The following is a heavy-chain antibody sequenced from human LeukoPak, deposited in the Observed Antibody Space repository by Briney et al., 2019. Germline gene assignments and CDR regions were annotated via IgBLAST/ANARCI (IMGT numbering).Heavy chain of an antibody. CDR3: ARGRSMVRGPFPY. CDR1: GGSFSGYY. CDR2: INHSGST. V-gene: IGHV4-34*01. J-gene: IGHJ4*02. Sequence: SETLSLTCAVYGGSFSGYYWSWIRQPPGKGLEWIGEINHSGSTNYNPSLKSRVTISVDTSKNQFSLKLSSVTAADTAVYYCARGRSMVRGPFPYWGQGTLVTVSS. D-gene: IGHD3-10*01.